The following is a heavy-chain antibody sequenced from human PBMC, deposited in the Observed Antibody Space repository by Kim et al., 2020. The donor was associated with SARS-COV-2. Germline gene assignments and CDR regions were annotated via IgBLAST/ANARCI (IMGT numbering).Heavy chain of an antibody. CDR2: INAGNGNT. CDR1: GYTFTSYT. V-gene: IGHV1-3*01. CDR3: ARGYGGNYNWFDP. Sequence: ASVKVSCKASGYTFTSYTMHWVRQAPGQRLECMGWINAGNGNTKYSQKFQGRVTITRDTSASTAYMELSSLRSEDTAVYYCARGYGGNYNWFDPGGQGTLVTVSS. D-gene: IGHD4-17*01. J-gene: IGHJ5*02.